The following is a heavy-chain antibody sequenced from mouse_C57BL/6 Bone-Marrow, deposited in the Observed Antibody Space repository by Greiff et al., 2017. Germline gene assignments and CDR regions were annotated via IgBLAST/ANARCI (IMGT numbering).Heavy chain of an antibody. CDR1: GYTFTSYW. CDR3: ARCDGSSCSYDV. J-gene: IGHJ1*03. V-gene: IGHV1-64*01. Sequence: VQLQQPGAELVKPGASVKLSCKASGYTFTSYWMHWVKQRPGQGLEWIGMIHPNSGSTNYNEKFKSKATLTVDKSSSTAYMQRSSLTSEDAAVYYCARCDGSSCSYDVGGTGTTVTVSS. D-gene: IGHD1-1*01. CDR2: IHPNSGST.